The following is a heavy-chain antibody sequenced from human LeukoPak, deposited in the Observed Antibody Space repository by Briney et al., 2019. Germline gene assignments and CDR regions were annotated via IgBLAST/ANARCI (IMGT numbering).Heavy chain of an antibody. V-gene: IGHV1-46*01. D-gene: IGHD2-21*02. CDR1: GYTFTSNH. CDR3: ARVCGGDCYSAFDI. CDR2: INPSGDST. J-gene: IGHJ3*02. Sequence: ASVKVSCKASGYTFTSNHIHCVRQAPGQGLEWMGVINPSGDSTSYAQKFQGRVTMTRDTSTSTVYMELSSLRSEDTAVYYCARVCGGDCYSAFDIWGQGTMVTVSS.